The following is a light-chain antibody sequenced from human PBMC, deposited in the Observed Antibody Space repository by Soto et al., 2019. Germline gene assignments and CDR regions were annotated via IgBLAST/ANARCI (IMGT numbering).Light chain of an antibody. CDR3: KNYEAWPPYT. J-gene: IGKJ2*01. CDR1: QSISHS. V-gene: IGKV3-15*01. CDR2: DAS. Sequence: ETLMTQSPVTLSVSPGERVTLSCRASQSISHSLAWYQQRPGQAPRLLIYDASTRATGIPGRFSGSGSGTESPLTSPSLHSEEFALYFCKNYEAWPPYTFGQGTKVE.